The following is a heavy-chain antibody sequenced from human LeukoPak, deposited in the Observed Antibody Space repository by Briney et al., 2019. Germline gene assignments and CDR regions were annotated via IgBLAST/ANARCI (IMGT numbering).Heavy chain of an antibody. D-gene: IGHD3-3*01. CDR2: IIPIFGTA. Sequence: SVKVSCKASGGTFSSYAISWVRQAPGQGLEWMGGIIPIFGTANYAQKFQGRVTITTDESTSTAYMELSSLRSEDTAVYYCASGGYDFWSGYAGLALDYWGQGTLVTVSS. CDR3: ASGGYDFWSGYAGLALDY. CDR1: GGTFSSYA. J-gene: IGHJ4*02. V-gene: IGHV1-69*05.